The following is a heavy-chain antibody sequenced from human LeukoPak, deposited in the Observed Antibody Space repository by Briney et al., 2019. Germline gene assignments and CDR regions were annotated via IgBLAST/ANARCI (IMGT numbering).Heavy chain of an antibody. V-gene: IGHV3-48*04. CDR1: RFTFSSYS. Sequence: GGSLRLSCAASRFTFSSYSMNWVRQAPGKGLEWVSYISGSSSTIYYADSVKGRFTISRDNAKNSLYLQMNSLRAEDTAMYYCARDWHFAFDMWGQGTMVTVSS. J-gene: IGHJ3*02. CDR2: ISGSSSTI. CDR3: ARDWHFAFDM.